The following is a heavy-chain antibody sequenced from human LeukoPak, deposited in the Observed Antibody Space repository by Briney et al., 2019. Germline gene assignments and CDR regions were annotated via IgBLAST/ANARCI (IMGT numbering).Heavy chain of an antibody. D-gene: IGHD5-12*01. J-gene: IGHJ4*02. CDR2: IIPIFGTA. Sequence: SVTVSFKAVGGTFNNYYITWVRQAPGQGLEWMGGIIPIFGTADYAQKFRGRVTFSADKSTSTAYMEMSSLKSEDTAVYYCARDVRYHYFDYWGQGTQVTVSS. CDR3: ARDVRYHYFDY. CDR1: GGTFNNYY. V-gene: IGHV1-69*06.